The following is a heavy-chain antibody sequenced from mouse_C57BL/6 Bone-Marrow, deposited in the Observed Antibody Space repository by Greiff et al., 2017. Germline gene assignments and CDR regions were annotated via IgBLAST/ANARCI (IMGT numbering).Heavy chain of an antibody. V-gene: IGHV3-5*01. CDR3: ARSPSYYGSSLWSFDV. CDR1: GISITTGNYR. CDR2: IYNSGTI. D-gene: IGHD1-1*01. J-gene: IGHJ1*03. Sequence: EVKLQESGPGLVKPSQTVFLTCTVTGISITTGNYRWSWIRQFPGNKLEWIGYIYNSGTITYNPFPTSRTTIPRDTPKNQFFLEMNSLTAEDTATYYCARSPSYYGSSLWSFDVWGTGTTVTVSS.